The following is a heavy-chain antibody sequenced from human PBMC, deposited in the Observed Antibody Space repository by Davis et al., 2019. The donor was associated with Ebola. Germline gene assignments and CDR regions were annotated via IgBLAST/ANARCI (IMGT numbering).Heavy chain of an antibody. CDR2: INHSGST. CDR1: GGSFSGYY. D-gene: IGHD1-1*01. J-gene: IGHJ5*02. Sequence: PSETLSLTCAVYGGSFSGYYWSWIRQPPGKGLEWIGEINHSGSTNYNPSLKSRVTISVDTSKNQFSLKLSSVTAADTAVYYCARQVELGPYVWFDPWGQGTLVTVSS. V-gene: IGHV4-34*01. CDR3: ARQVELGPYVWFDP.